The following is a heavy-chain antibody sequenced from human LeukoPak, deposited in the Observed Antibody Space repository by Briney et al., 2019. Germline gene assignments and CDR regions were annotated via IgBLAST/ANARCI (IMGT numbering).Heavy chain of an antibody. CDR3: ARDLELWY. Sequence: SGSLSVTRTVPRGSTYNYNWSWIRAPPRAGLERMGHIHYSGTTNYTPSLKSRVTISLDTSKKQCSLKLTSVTAADTAVYYCARDLELWYRGPGNLVTVSS. J-gene: IGHJ4*03. D-gene: IGHD1-26*01. CDR1: RGSTYNYN. V-gene: IGHV4-59*01. CDR2: IHYSGTT.